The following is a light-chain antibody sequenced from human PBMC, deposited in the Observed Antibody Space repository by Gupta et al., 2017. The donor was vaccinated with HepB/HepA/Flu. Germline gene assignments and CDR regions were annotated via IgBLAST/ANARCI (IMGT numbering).Light chain of an antibody. CDR1: QTLYSCENSNNF. Sequence: DIALCQSPDSLALSLGQRPTITCKSSQTLYSCENSNNFLAWYQKRPGQPPRLLIYWASTRESGVPERFSGSGSGTEFTLTIRSLQAEDVAVYFCHQYFRTPYTFGQGTKVQIK. CDR3: HQYFRTPYT. J-gene: IGKJ2*01. V-gene: IGKV4-1*01. CDR2: WAS.